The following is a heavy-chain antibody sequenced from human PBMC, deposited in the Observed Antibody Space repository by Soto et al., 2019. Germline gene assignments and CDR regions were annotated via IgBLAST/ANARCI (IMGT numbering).Heavy chain of an antibody. CDR3: ARAYGSGSFSGY. Sequence: EVQLVESGGGLVQPGGSLRLSCAASGFTFSSYWMSWVRQAPGKGLEWVANIKQDGSEKYNVDFVKGRFTISRDNAKNSLYLQMNSLRVEDTAVYYCARAYGSGSFSGYWGQGTLVTVSS. V-gene: IGHV3-7*01. D-gene: IGHD3-10*01. CDR2: IKQDGSEK. CDR1: GFTFSSYW. J-gene: IGHJ4*02.